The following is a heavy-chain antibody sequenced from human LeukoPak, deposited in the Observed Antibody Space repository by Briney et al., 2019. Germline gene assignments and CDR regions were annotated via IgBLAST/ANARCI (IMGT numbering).Heavy chain of an antibody. Sequence: SGGSLRLSCAASGFTVSSNYMSWVRQAPGKGLEWVSVIYSGGSTYYADSVKGRFTISRDNSKNTLYLQMNSLRAEDTAVYYCAREQDGYNLFAFDIWGQGTMVTVSS. V-gene: IGHV3-66*01. CDR1: GFTVSSNY. J-gene: IGHJ3*02. D-gene: IGHD5-24*01. CDR3: AREQDGYNLFAFDI. CDR2: IYSGGST.